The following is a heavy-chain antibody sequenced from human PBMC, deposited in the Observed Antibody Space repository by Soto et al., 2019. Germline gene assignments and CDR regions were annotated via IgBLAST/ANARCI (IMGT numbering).Heavy chain of an antibody. Sequence: QVQLVQSGAEVKKSGASVKVSCKASGYDFSSYGISWVRQAPGQGLEWMGWISASNGNRDYAQQFQGRVTMTSDTSRTTAYMELRSLRSDDTAMYYCVRDPQRNDYWGQGTLVNVSS. V-gene: IGHV1-18*04. CDR3: VRDPQRNDY. CDR1: GYDFSSYG. J-gene: IGHJ4*02. CDR2: ISASNGNR. D-gene: IGHD2-2*01.